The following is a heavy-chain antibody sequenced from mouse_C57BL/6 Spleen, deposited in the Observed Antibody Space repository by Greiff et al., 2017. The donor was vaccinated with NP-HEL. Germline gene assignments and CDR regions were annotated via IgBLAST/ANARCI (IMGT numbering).Heavy chain of an antibody. V-gene: IGHV1-15*01. CDR2: IDPETGGT. D-gene: IGHD2-4*01. Sequence: QVQLQQSGAELVRPGASVTLSCKASGYTFTDYEMHWVKQTPVHGLEWIGAIDPETGGTAYNQKFKGKATLTADKSSSTAYMELRSLTSEDSAVYYCTSGGDYDEGSDYWGQGTTLTVSS. CDR3: TSGGDYDEGSDY. J-gene: IGHJ2*01. CDR1: GYTFTDYE.